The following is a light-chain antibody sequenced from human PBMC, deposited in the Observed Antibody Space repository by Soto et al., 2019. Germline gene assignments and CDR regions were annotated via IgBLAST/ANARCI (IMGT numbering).Light chain of an antibody. V-gene: IGKV3-20*01. CDR1: QSVSSSY. J-gene: IGKJ4*01. Sequence: VMTHSPSTLSVAPGEISTLSCRASQSVSSSYLAWYQQKPGQAPRLLIYGASSRATGIPDRFSGSGYGTDFNLTISRLETEDFAVYYCQQYGSSPLTFGGGTKVDIK. CDR2: GAS. CDR3: QQYGSSPLT.